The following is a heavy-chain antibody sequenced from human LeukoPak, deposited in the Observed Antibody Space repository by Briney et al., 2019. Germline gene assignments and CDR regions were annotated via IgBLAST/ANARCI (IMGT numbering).Heavy chain of an antibody. V-gene: IGHV4-59*08. Sequence: SETLSLTCTVSGGSTSSYYWSWIRQPPGKGLEWIGYIYYSGSTNYNPSLKSRVTISVDTSKNQFSLKLSSVTAADTAVYYCARSVGYCSSTSCRGGAFDIWGQGTMVTVSS. J-gene: IGHJ3*02. CDR2: IYYSGST. D-gene: IGHD2-2*01. CDR1: GGSTSSYY. CDR3: ARSVGYCSSTSCRGGAFDI.